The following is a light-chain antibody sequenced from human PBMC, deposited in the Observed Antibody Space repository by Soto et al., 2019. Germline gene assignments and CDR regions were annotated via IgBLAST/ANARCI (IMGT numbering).Light chain of an antibody. CDR2: GAS. Sequence: EIVMTHSPATLSVSPGERATLSCRASQSVSSNLAWYQQKPGQAPRLLIYGASTRATSIPARFSGSGSGTEFTLTISSLQSEDFAVYYCQQYNNWPRTFGQGTKVDIK. CDR1: QSVSSN. J-gene: IGKJ1*01. CDR3: QQYNNWPRT. V-gene: IGKV3-15*01.